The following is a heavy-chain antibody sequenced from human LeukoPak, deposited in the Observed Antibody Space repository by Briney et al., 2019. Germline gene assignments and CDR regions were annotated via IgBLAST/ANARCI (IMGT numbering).Heavy chain of an antibody. D-gene: IGHD6-13*01. V-gene: IGHV3-7*01. CDR3: ASGRQLGY. J-gene: IGHJ4*02. Sequence: QAGGSLRLSCAASGFTFSNYWMSWVRQAPGKGLEWVANIKEDGSEKYYVDSVKGRFTISGDNARNSLYLQMNSLRAEDTAVYYCASGRQLGYWGQGTLVTVSS. CDR1: GFTFSNYW. CDR2: IKEDGSEK.